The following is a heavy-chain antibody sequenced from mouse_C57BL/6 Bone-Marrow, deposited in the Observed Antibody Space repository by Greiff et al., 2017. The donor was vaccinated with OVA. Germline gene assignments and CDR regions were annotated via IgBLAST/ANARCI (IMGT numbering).Heavy chain of an antibody. V-gene: IGHV14-4*01. CDR1: GFNIKDDY. J-gene: IGHJ4*01. CDR3: TAYYDPRAMDY. Sequence: EVQLQQSGAELVRPGASVKLSCTASGFNIKDDYMHWVKQRPEQGLEWIGWIDPENGDTEYASKFQGKATITADTSSNTAYLQLSSLTSEDTAVYYFTAYYDPRAMDYWGQGTSVTVSS. CDR2: IDPENGDT. D-gene: IGHD2-10*01.